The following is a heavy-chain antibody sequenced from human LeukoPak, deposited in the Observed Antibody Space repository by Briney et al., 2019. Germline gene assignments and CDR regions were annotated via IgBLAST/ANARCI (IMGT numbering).Heavy chain of an antibody. CDR1: GFTFSNFW. CDR3: ATSYDSSGCD. V-gene: IGHV3-7*01. D-gene: IGHD3-22*01. Sequence: GGSLRLSCAASGFTFSNFWMAWVRQAPGKGLGWVANIKQDGSIQYYGDSVKGRFTISRDNARNSLYLQMNSLRAEDTALYYCATSYDSSGCDWGQGTLVTVSS. CDR2: IKQDGSIQ. J-gene: IGHJ4*02.